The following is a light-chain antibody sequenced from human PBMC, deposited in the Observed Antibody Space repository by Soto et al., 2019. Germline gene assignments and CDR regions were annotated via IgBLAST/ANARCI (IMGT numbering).Light chain of an antibody. CDR1: SSDVGGYNF. Sequence: QSVLPQPASVSGSPGQSITIPCTGTSSDVGGYNFVSWYQQYPGKAPKLMIYDVTNRPSGVSNRFSASKSGNTASLTISGLQAEDEANYYCSSYTSSSTLVVVGGGTKLTVL. CDR3: SSYTSSSTLVV. J-gene: IGLJ2*01. V-gene: IGLV2-14*01. CDR2: DVT.